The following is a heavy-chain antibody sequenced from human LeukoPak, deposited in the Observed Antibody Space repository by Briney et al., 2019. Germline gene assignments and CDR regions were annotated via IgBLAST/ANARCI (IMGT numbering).Heavy chain of an antibody. Sequence: GGSLRLSCAASGFTFSSYSMNWVRQAPGKGLEWVSSISSSSSYIYYADSVKGRFTISRDNAKNSLCLQTNSLRAEDTAVYYRATSVAGTMFDYWGQGTLVTVSS. D-gene: IGHD6-19*01. CDR2: ISSSSSYI. J-gene: IGHJ4*02. V-gene: IGHV3-21*01. CDR1: GFTFSSYS. CDR3: ATSVAGTMFDY.